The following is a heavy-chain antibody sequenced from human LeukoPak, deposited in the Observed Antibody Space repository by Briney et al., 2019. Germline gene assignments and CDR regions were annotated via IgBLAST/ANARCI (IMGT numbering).Heavy chain of an antibody. D-gene: IGHD5-18*01. CDR1: GLTVSSNY. V-gene: IGHV3-53*01. CDR3: ARASIRHSRDTSMVSSFGGFDY. J-gene: IGHJ4*02. CDR2: IYSGGST. Sequence: GGSLRLSCAASGLTVSSNYMSWVRQAPGKGLEWVSVIYSGGSTYYADSVKGRFTISRDNSKNTPYLQMNSLRAEDTAVYYCARASIRHSRDTSMVSSFGGFDYWGQGTLVTVSS.